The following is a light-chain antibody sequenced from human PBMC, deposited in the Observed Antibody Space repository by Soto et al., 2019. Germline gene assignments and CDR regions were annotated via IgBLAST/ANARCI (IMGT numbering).Light chain of an antibody. Sequence: EVGLTQSPGTLSLSPGERDILSCRASQSVNTSSLACYQQKPGQAPRLLIYGASRRATGIPDRFSGCGSGTDFTLTISRLDPKDFAVYYCQQYGSPQPFGQGTKVEIK. CDR1: QSVNTSS. CDR2: GAS. J-gene: IGKJ1*01. CDR3: QQYGSPQP. V-gene: IGKV3-20*01.